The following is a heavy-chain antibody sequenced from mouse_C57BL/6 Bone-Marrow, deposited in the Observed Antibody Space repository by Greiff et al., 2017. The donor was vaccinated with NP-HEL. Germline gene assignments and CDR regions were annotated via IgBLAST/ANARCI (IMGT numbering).Heavy chain of an antibody. CDR2: IYTGSGNT. J-gene: IGHJ3*01. V-gene: IGHV1-76*01. Sequence: VQLQQSGAELVRPGASVKLSCKASGYTFTDYYINWVKQRPGQGLEWIARIYTGSGNTYYNEKFKGKATLTAEKSSSTAYMHLCTLTSADSAVYFCARGGWLLLFAYWGQGTLVTVSA. CDR1: GYTFTDYY. CDR3: ARGGWLLLFAY. D-gene: IGHD2-3*01.